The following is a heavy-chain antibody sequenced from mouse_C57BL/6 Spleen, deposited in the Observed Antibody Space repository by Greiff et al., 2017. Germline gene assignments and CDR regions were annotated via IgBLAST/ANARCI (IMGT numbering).Heavy chain of an antibody. D-gene: IGHD1-1*01. Sequence: EVKLLESGPGLVKPSQSLSLTCSVTGYSITSGYYWNWIRQFPGNKLEWMGYISYDGSNNYNPSLKNRISITRDTSKNQFFLKLNSVTTEDTATYYCARGGDYYGSSYGYFDVWGTGTTVTVSS. CDR3: ARGGDYYGSSYGYFDV. CDR2: ISYDGSN. J-gene: IGHJ1*03. CDR1: GYSITSGYY. V-gene: IGHV3-6*01.